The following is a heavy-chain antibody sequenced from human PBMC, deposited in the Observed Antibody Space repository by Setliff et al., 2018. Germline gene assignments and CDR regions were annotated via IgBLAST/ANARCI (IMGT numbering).Heavy chain of an antibody. J-gene: IGHJ3*02. Sequence: PSETLSLTCAVSGYSISSGYYWGWIRQPPGKGLEWIGSIYHSGSTYYNPSLKSRVTISVDTSKNQFSLKLSSVTAADTAVYYCARLQVEWELSTGAAAFDIWGQGTMVTVSS. CDR2: IYHSGST. D-gene: IGHD1-26*01. V-gene: IGHV4-38-2*01. CDR1: GYSISSGYY. CDR3: ARLQVEWELSTGAAAFDI.